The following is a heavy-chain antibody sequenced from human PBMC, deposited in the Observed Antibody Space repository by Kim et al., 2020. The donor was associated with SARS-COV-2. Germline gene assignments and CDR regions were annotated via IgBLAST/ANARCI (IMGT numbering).Heavy chain of an antibody. CDR1: GFSLSTNGVG. D-gene: IGHD3-16*01. CDR3: VHRLIGGYFGY. J-gene: IGHJ4*02. V-gene: IGHV2-5*02. Sequence: SGPTLVHPTQTLTLTCTFSGFSLSTNGVGVGWIRQPPGKALEYLGIIYWDDDKRYSPSLKSRLIITKDTSKNQVVLTMTNMDPMDTATYYCVHRLIGGYFGYWGRGTLVTVSS. CDR2: IYWDDDK.